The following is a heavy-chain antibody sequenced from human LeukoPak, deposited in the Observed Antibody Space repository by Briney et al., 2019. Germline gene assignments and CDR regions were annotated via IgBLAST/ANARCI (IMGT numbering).Heavy chain of an antibody. J-gene: IGHJ4*02. Sequence: ASVKVSCKASGYTFTDYYMHLVRQAPGQGLEWMGWINPNSGGTNYAQKFQGRVTMTRDTSISTAYMDLSRLKSDDTALYYCARPLFPSAVINFDYWGQGTLVTVSS. CDR2: INPNSGGT. V-gene: IGHV1-2*02. CDR3: ARPLFPSAVINFDY. D-gene: IGHD3-10*01. CDR1: GYTFTDYY.